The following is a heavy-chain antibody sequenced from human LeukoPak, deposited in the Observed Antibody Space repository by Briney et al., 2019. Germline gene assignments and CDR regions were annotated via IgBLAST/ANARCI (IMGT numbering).Heavy chain of an antibody. CDR3: AALGYSYGSTFDY. V-gene: IGHV3-23*01. Sequence: PGGSLRLSCAASGFTFSSYVMSWVRQAPGKGLEWVSAISGSGGSTYYADSVKGRFTISRDNSKNTLYLQMNSLRAEDTAVYYCAALGYSYGSTFDYWGQGTLVTVSS. CDR2: ISGSGGST. D-gene: IGHD5-18*01. CDR1: GFTFSSYV. J-gene: IGHJ4*02.